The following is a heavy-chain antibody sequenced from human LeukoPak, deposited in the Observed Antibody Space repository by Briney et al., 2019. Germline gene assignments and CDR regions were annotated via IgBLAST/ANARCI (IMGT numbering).Heavy chain of an antibody. CDR1: GGTFSSYA. CDR2: IIPIFGTA. V-gene: IGHV1-69*05. D-gene: IGHD1-26*01. CDR3: VRSRLPAPVMGAVWRWFDP. Sequence: SVKVSCKASGGTFSSYAISWVRQAPGQGLEWMGGIIPIFGTANYAQKFQGRVTITTDESTSTAYMELSSLRSEDTAVYYCVRSRLPAPVMGAVWRWFDPWGQGTLVTVSS. J-gene: IGHJ5*02.